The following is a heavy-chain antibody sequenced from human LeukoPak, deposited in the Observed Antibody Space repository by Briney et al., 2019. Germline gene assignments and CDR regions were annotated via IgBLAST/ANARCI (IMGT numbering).Heavy chain of an antibody. D-gene: IGHD5-18*01. CDR2: IYSGGST. CDR3: ARDRQLWLQYYYYGMDV. V-gene: IGHV3-53*01. J-gene: IGHJ6*02. Sequence: PGGSLRLSCAASGFTVSSNYMSWVRQAPGKGLEWVSVIYSGGSTYYADSVKGRFTISRDNSKNTLYLQMNSLRAEDTAVYYCARDRQLWLQYYYYGMDVWGQGTTVTVSS. CDR1: GFTVSSNY.